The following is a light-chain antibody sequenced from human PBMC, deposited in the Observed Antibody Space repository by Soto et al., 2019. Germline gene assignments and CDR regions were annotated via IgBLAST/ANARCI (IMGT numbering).Light chain of an antibody. CDR3: QQSFTIPLT. CDR1: QSIRNY. J-gene: IGKJ1*01. CDR2: GAS. Sequence: DIQMTQSPSSLSASVGDRVTITCRASQSIRNYLTWYQHKPGKAPTLLIYGASSLQSGVPSRFSGSGSGTDFTLTISSLQPEDFATYFCQQSFTIPLTFGQGTKVEIK. V-gene: IGKV1-39*01.